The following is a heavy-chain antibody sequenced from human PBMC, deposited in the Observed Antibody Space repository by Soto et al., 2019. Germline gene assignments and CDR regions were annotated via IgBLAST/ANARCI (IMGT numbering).Heavy chain of an antibody. CDR1: GGSISSSSYY. CDR2: IYYSGST. Sequence: SETLSLTCTVSGGSISSSSYYWGWIRQPPGKGLEWIGSIYYSGSTYYNPSLNSRVTISVDTSKNQFSLPLSSVTAADTAVYYCASFSSGWYGYFDYWGQGTLVTVS. D-gene: IGHD6-19*01. J-gene: IGHJ4*02. V-gene: IGHV4-39*01. CDR3: ASFSSGWYGYFDY.